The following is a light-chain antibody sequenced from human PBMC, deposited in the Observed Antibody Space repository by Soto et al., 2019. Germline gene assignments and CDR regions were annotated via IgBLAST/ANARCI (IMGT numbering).Light chain of an antibody. CDR1: SSDVGSYNL. CDR3: CSYAGNYTLI. J-gene: IGLJ2*01. V-gene: IGLV2-23*02. Sequence: QSALTQPASVSGSPGQSITISCTGTSSDVGSYNLVSWYQQHPGKAPKLMIYEVTKRPSGVSNRFSGSKSGNTASLTVSGLQAEDEGDFYCCSYAGNYTLIFRGGTKLTVL. CDR2: EVT.